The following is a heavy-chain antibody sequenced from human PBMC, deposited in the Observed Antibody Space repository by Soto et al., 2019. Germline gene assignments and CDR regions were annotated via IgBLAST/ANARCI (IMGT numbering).Heavy chain of an antibody. CDR3: ARVYNYYGSGSIGNWFDP. J-gene: IGHJ5*02. D-gene: IGHD3-10*01. CDR2: INPNSGGT. V-gene: IGHV1-2*02. CDR1: GYTFTGYY. Sequence: ASVKVSCKASGYTFTGYYMHWVRQAPGQGLEWMGCINPNSGGTNYAQKFQGRVTMTRDTSISTAYMELSRLRSDDTAVYYCARVYNYYGSGSIGNWFDPWGQGTPVTVS.